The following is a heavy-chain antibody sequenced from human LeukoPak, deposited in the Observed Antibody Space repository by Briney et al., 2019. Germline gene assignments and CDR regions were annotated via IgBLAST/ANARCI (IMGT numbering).Heavy chain of an antibody. CDR1: GGSFSGYY. D-gene: IGHD2-2*01. CDR3: AREVPATDWGADY. Sequence: SETLSLTCAVYGGSFSGYYWSWIRQPPGKGLEWIGSIYYSGSTYYNPSLKSRVTISVDASKNQFSLKLSSVTAADTAVYYCAREVPATDWGADYWGQGTLVTVSS. CDR2: IYYSGST. J-gene: IGHJ4*02. V-gene: IGHV4-34*01.